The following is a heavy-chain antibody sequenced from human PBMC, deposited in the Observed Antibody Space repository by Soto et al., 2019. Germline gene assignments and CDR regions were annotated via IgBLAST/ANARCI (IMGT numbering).Heavy chain of an antibody. J-gene: IGHJ4*02. Sequence: QVQLVQSGAEVKKPGSSVKVSCKASGGTFGSYTISWGRQAPGQGLEWMGRIIPILGIANYAQNFQGRVTITADKSTRTAYMELSSLRSEDTAVYYCARAHILTGYRVDYWGQGPLVTVSS. CDR1: GGTFGSYT. CDR3: ARAHILTGYRVDY. V-gene: IGHV1-69*04. D-gene: IGHD3-9*01. CDR2: IIPILGIA.